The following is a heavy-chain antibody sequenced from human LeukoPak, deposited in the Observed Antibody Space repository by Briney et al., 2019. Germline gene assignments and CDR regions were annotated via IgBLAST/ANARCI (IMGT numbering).Heavy chain of an antibody. CDR2: MNPNSGNT. D-gene: IGHD3-10*01. V-gene: IGHV1-8*02. CDR3: ARGPPQRLLWFGELSTYYYYYYGMDV. Sequence: ASVTVSFKASGYTFTSYGISWVRQAPGQGLEWMGWMNPNSGNTGYAQKFQGRVTMTRNTSISTAYMELSSLRSEDTAVYYCARGPPQRLLWFGELSTYYYYYYGMDVWGQGTTVTVSS. J-gene: IGHJ6*02. CDR1: GYTFTSYG.